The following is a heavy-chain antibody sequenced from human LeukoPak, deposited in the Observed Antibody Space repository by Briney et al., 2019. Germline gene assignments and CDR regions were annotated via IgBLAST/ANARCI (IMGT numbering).Heavy chain of an antibody. D-gene: IGHD5/OR15-5a*01. Sequence: GGSLRLSCVTSGFTFSSYAFHWVRQAPGKGLEWVATMSFDVNNKYYADSARGRFTISRDNSKNTLFLQMNNLRTEDTAVYYCAKDKSVSADYYFDYWGQGTLVTVSS. V-gene: IGHV3-30*04. J-gene: IGHJ4*02. CDR3: AKDKSVSADYYFDY. CDR1: GFTFSSYA. CDR2: MSFDVNNK.